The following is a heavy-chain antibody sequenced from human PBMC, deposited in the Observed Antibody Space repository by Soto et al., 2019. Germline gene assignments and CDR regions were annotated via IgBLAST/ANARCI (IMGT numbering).Heavy chain of an antibody. J-gene: IGHJ3*02. CDR3: ARTGYYDSSGYDAFDI. Sequence: PSETLSLTCTVSGGSIGSYYWSWIRQPPGKGLEWIGYIYYSGSTNYNPSLKSRVTISVDTSKNQFSLKLSSVTAADTAVYYCARTGYYDSSGYDAFDIWGQGTMVTVSS. CDR1: GGSIGSYY. V-gene: IGHV4-59*01. D-gene: IGHD3-22*01. CDR2: IYYSGST.